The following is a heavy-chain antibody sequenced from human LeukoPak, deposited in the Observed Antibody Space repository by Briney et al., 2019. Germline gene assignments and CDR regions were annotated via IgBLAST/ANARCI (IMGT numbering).Heavy chain of an antibody. V-gene: IGHV4-59*01. CDR3: ARRGANSGSYSHFDL. J-gene: IGHJ2*01. CDR1: GGSISNYY. Sequence: SETLSLTCTVSGGSISNYYGNWIRQPPGKGLEWIGNIYYSGSTNYNPSLKSRVTISVDTSKNQFSLKLSSLTAADTAVYYCARRGANSGSYSHFDLRGRGTLVTVSS. D-gene: IGHD1-26*01. CDR2: IYYSGST.